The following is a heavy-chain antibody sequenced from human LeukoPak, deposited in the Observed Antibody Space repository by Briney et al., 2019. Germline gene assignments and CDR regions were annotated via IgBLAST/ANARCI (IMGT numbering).Heavy chain of an antibody. CDR1: GFTFSSYW. CDR2: ISSSSSYI. Sequence: GGSLRLSCAASGFTFSSYWMNWVRQAPGKGLEWVSSISSSSSYIYYADSVKGRFTISRDNAKNSLYLQMNSLRAEDTAVYYCARGPTDIVLMVYAIGGFDYWGQGTLVTVSS. D-gene: IGHD2-8*01. CDR3: ARGPTDIVLMVYAIGGFDY. V-gene: IGHV3-21*01. J-gene: IGHJ4*02.